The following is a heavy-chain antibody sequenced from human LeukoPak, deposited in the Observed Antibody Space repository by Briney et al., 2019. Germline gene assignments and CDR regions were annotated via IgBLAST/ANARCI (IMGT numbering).Heavy chain of an antibody. Sequence: GGSLRLSCEASGFNFRNYAMRWVRQSPDKGLEWISMIRSNGDTTHYSDSVRGRFSISRDNSKNTVYLQMNSLRAEGTAVYYCARPTARLGWFDPWGQGTLVTVSS. CDR3: ARPTARLGWFDP. CDR1: GFNFRNYA. CDR2: IRSNGDTT. D-gene: IGHD6-6*01. J-gene: IGHJ5*02. V-gene: IGHV3-23*01.